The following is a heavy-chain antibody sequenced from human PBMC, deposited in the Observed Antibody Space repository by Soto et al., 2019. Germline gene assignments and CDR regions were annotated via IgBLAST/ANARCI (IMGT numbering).Heavy chain of an antibody. Sequence: SETLSLTCTVSGGSISSGDYYWSWIRQPPGKGLEWIGYIYYSGSTYYNPSLKSRVTISVDTSKNQFSLKLSSVTAADTAVYYGAATYYYDSSGYYLGYWGQGTLVTVSS. CDR2: IYYSGST. V-gene: IGHV4-30-4*01. D-gene: IGHD3-22*01. CDR3: AATYYYDSSGYYLGY. CDR1: GGSISSGDYY. J-gene: IGHJ4*02.